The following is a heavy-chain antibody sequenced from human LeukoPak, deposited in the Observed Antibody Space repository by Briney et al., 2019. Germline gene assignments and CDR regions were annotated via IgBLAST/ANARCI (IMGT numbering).Heavy chain of an antibody. CDR3: AKGGYYGSGNNYYYYGMDV. CDR2: FSASKNNR. CDR1: GFTFSSTS. D-gene: IGHD3-10*01. J-gene: IGHJ6*02. V-gene: IGHV3-23*01. Sequence: GGSLRLSCAASGFTFSSTSMSWVRQAPGKGLEWVSSFSASKNNRHYVDSVKGRFIISRDNSKNTLFLQMNNLGAEDTAVYYCAKGGYYGSGNNYYYYGMDVWGQGTTVTVSS.